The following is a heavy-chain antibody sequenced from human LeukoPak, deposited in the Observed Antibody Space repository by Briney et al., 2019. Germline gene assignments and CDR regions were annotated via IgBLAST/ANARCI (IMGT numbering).Heavy chain of an antibody. J-gene: IGHJ4*02. Sequence: PSETLSLTCTVSGGSFSSGSYYWSWIRQPAGKGLEWIGYIFDSGSTNYNPSLKSRVTMSVDTSKNQFSLKLSSVTAADTAVYYCAREGDYNSLNFDYWGQGTLVTVSS. CDR2: IFDSGST. CDR1: GGSFSSGSYY. V-gene: IGHV4-61*01. D-gene: IGHD2-21*02. CDR3: AREGDYNSLNFDY.